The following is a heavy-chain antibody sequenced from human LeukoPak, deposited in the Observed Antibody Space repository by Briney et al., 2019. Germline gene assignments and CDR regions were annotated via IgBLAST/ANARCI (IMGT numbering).Heavy chain of an antibody. V-gene: IGHV1-2*02. D-gene: IGHD2-2*01. CDR1: GYTFTGYY. CDR2: INPNSGGT. J-gene: IGHJ4*02. CDR3: ARGLFVVVPAAGSDY. Sequence: ASVKVSCKASGYTFTGYYMHWVRQAPGQGLEWMGWINPNSGGTNYAQQFQGRVTMTRDTSISTAYMELSRLRSDDTAVYYCARGLFVVVPAAGSDYWGQGTLVTVSS.